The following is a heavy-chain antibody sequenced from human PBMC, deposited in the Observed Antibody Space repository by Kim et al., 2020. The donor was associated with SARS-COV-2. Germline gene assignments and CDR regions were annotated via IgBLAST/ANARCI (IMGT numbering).Heavy chain of an antibody. CDR1: GFTFSSYG. Sequence: GGSLRLSCASSGFTFSSYGMHWVRQAPGKGLEWVAVISYDGSNKYYADSVKGRFTISRDNSKNTLYLQMNSLRAEDTAVYYCAKDLSSAEIDAFDIWGQGTMVTVSS. D-gene: IGHD6-6*01. CDR2: ISYDGSNK. CDR3: AKDLSSAEIDAFDI. J-gene: IGHJ3*02. V-gene: IGHV3-30*18.